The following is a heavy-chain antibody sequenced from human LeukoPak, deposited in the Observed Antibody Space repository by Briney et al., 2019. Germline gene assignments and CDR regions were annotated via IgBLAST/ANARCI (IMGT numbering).Heavy chain of an antibody. D-gene: IGHD5-18*01. V-gene: IGHV3-21*01. CDR1: GFTFSSYS. CDR3: SGGYSYGYSWFDP. CDR2: ISSSSSCI. Sequence: GVSLRLSCAASGFTFSSYSMNWVRQAPGKGLEGVSSISSSSSCIYYADSVKGRFTISRDNAKNSLYLQMNSLRAEETAGYHCSGGYSYGYSWFDPWGQGTLVTVSS. J-gene: IGHJ5*02.